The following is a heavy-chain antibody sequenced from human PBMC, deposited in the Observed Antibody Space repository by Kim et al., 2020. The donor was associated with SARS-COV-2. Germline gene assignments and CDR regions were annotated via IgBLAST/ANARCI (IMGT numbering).Heavy chain of an antibody. Sequence: GGSLRLSCAASGFTFSSYAMHWVRQAPGKGLEYVSAISSNGGSTYYANSVKGRFTISRDNSKNTLYLQMGSLRAEDMAVYYCARGSPSDYWGQGTLVTVS. CDR3: ARGSPSDY. D-gene: IGHD1-26*01. CDR2: ISSNGGST. V-gene: IGHV3-64*01. J-gene: IGHJ4*02. CDR1: GFTFSSYA.